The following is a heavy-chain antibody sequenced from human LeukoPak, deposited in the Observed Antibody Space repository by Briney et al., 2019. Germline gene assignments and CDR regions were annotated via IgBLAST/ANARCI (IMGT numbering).Heavy chain of an antibody. J-gene: IGHJ6*03. CDR3: ARFIYYYYYMDV. CDR1: GYSISSDYY. Sequence: PSETLSLTCAVSGYSISSDYYWGWIRQPPGKGLEWIGSIYHSGSTYYNPSLKSRVTISADTSKTQFSLKLSSVTAADTALYYCARFIYYYYYMDVWGKGTTVTVSS. CDR2: IYHSGST. V-gene: IGHV4-38-2*01.